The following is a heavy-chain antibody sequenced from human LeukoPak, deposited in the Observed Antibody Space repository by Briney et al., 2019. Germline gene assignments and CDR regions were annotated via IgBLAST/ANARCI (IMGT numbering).Heavy chain of an antibody. J-gene: IGHJ4*02. V-gene: IGHV4-59*01. CDR2: IYYSGST. CDR3: ARYKQQLGFDY. Sequence: KPSETLSLTCTVSGGSISSFYWSWIRQPPGKGLEWIGYIYYSGSTNYNPSLKSRVTISVDTSKNQFSLKLSSVTAADTAVYYCARYKQQLGFDYWGQGTLVTVSS. D-gene: IGHD6-13*01. CDR1: GGSISSFY.